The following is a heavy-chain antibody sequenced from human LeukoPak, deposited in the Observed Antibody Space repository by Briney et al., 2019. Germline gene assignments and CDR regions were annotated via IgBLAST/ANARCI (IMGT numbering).Heavy chain of an antibody. CDR2: INHRGST. CDR3: ARWGGRITIFGVVTEYNWFDP. D-gene: IGHD3-3*01. Sequence: PSETLSLTCALYGGSFKDYYWSWIRQPPGKGLEWIGEINHRGSTTYNPSLKSRVTISVDTSKNQFSPRLSSVTAADTAVYYCARWGGRITIFGVVTEYNWFDPWGQGTLVTVSS. J-gene: IGHJ5*02. CDR1: GGSFKDYY. V-gene: IGHV4-34*01.